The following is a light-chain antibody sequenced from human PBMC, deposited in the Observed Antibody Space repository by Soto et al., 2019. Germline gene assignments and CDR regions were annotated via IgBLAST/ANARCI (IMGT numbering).Light chain of an antibody. CDR1: QSISSY. CDR2: AAS. Sequence: DIQMTQSPSSLSASVGDRVTITCRASQSISSYLNWYQQKPGKAHKLLIYAASSLQGGVPSRFSGSGSGTDFTLTISRLQPEDFATYYCQQSYSPPGYTFGQGTKLEIK. V-gene: IGKV1-39*01. CDR3: QQSYSPPGYT. J-gene: IGKJ2*01.